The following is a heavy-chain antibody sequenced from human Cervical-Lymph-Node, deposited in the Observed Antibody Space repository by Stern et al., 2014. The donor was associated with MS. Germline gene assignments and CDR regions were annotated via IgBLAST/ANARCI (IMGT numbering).Heavy chain of an antibody. D-gene: IGHD6-13*01. Sequence: QVQLGKSGAEVTKPGSSVKVSWKASGGTFSKFPSSWVRQAPGQGLEWMGGVFPVLGSPTSAQEFRSRVTITADVSTSTVYMELSSLRSDDTAVYYCALSSETSDRWYSLGYDLWGQGTLVTVSS. V-gene: IGHV1-69*01. CDR2: VFPVLGSP. CDR1: GGTFSKFP. CDR3: ALSSETSDRWYSLGYDL. J-gene: IGHJ5*02.